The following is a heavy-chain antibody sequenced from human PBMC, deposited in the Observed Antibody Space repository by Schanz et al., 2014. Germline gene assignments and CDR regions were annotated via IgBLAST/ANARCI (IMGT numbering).Heavy chain of an antibody. Sequence: QVQLQESGPGLVKPSQTLSLTCAVSGGSISSGGYTWSWIRQPPGKGLEWIGYIYYSGSTYYNPSSKNGLTTSVDPSKNKFPLRLSSVPAADTAVYYCARRAYSNSWSSYYFDYWGQGTLVTVSS. D-gene: IGHD6-13*01. J-gene: IGHJ4*02. CDR1: GGSISSGGYT. CDR2: IYYSGST. CDR3: ARRAYSNSWSSYYFDY. V-gene: IGHV4-30-4*07.